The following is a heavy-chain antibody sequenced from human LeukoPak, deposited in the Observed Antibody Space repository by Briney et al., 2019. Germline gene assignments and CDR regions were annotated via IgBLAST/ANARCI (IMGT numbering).Heavy chain of an antibody. D-gene: IGHD6-13*01. CDR3: ARDLAKLGSNWLVGESALVY. Sequence: SETLSLTCAVSGGSISSSNWWSWVRQPPGKGLEWIGEIYHSGSTNYNPSLKSRVTISVDKSKNQFSLKLSSVTAADTAVYYCARDLAKLGSNWLVGESALVYWGQGTLVTVSS. V-gene: IGHV4-4*02. CDR1: GGSISSSNW. CDR2: IYHSGST. J-gene: IGHJ4*02.